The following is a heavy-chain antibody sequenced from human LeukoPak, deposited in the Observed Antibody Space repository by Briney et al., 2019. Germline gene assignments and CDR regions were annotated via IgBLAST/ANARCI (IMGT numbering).Heavy chain of an antibody. D-gene: IGHD6-19*01. V-gene: IGHV4-59*12. J-gene: IGHJ3*02. Sequence: SETLSLTCTVSGGSISSYYWSWIRQPPGKGLEWIGYIYYSGSTNYNPSLKSRVTISVDTSKNQFSLKLSSVTAADTAVYYCASGIAVAGYDAFDIWGQGTMVTVSS. CDR1: GGSISSYY. CDR3: ASGIAVAGYDAFDI. CDR2: IYYSGST.